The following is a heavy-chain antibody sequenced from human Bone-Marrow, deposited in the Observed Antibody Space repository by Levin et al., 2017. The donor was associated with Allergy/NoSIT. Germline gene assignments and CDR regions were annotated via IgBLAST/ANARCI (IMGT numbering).Heavy chain of an antibody. J-gene: IGHJ5*02. V-gene: IGHV3-21*01. Sequence: GESLKISCVASGFTFSSYSMNWVRQAPGKGLEWVSSISSSSSYIYYADSVRGRFTISRDNAKNSLYLQMDGLRAEDTAVYYCAREGEAYCSGDCYSWGQGILVTVSS. CDR1: GFTFSSYS. D-gene: IGHD2-21*02. CDR2: ISSSSSYI. CDR3: AREGEAYCSGDCYS.